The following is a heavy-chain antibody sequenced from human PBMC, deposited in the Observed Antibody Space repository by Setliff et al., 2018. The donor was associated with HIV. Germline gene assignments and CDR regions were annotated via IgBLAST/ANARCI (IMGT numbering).Heavy chain of an antibody. D-gene: IGHD2-15*01. J-gene: IGHJ6*02. CDR3: SRQWLGNCSGARCSFSGMDV. CDR2: IFHNGNT. CDR1: GYSISRCYY. Sequence: PSETLSLTCAVSGYSISRCYYWGWIRQPPGKGLEWIGSIFHNGNTYYSPTLKSRVTISVDTYRNQISLKRMSVAGDDTAGYYCSRQWLGNCSGARCSFSGMDVWGPGTTVTVSS. V-gene: IGHV4-38-2*01.